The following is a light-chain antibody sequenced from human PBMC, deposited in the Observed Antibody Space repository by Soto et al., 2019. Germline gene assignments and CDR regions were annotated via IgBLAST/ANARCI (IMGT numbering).Light chain of an antibody. J-gene: IGKJ1*01. CDR3: QQRSDWPT. CDR2: DAS. V-gene: IGKV3-11*01. CDR1: QSISGY. Sequence: EIVLPQSPATLCLSPGERATFSCRASQSISGYLAWYQQKRGEPPSLLIDDASNRAAGVPARFSGSGSGTDFTLTIQRLEPEVFAVYYCQQRSDWPTFGQGTKVDIK.